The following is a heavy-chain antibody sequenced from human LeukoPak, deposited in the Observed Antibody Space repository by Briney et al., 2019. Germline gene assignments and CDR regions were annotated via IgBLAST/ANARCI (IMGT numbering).Heavy chain of an antibody. V-gene: IGHV4-59*11. J-gene: IGHJ6*03. CDR3: AREVPDCSSTSCYLPHYYYYMDV. Sequence: SETLSLTCTVSGGSISSHYWSWIRQPPGKGLEWIGYIYYSGSTNYNPSLKSRVTISVDTSKSQFSLKLSSVTAADTAVYYCAREVPDCSSTSCYLPHYYYYMDVWGKGTTVTVSS. D-gene: IGHD2-2*01. CDR1: GGSISSHY. CDR2: IYYSGST.